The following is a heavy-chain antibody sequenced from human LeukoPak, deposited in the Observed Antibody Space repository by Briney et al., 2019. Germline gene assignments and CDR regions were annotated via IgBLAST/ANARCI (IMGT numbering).Heavy chain of an antibody. Sequence: ASVKVSCKASGYTFINYGISWVRQAPGQGLEWMGWISAENGNTGYVENLQGRVTMTTDTSSSTVYMELRSLRPDDTAVYYCARGAVRGSGSYYNPLYFDYWGQGTLVAVSS. V-gene: IGHV1-18*01. CDR3: ARGAVRGSGSYYNPLYFDY. D-gene: IGHD3-10*01. J-gene: IGHJ4*02. CDR1: GYTFINYG. CDR2: ISAENGNT.